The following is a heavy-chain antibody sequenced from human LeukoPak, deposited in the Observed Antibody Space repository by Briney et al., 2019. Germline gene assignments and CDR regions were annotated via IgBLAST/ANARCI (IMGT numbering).Heavy chain of an antibody. CDR3: ARDRRYYDSSGYFDY. CDR2: IYYSGST. Sequence: SETLSPTCTVSGGSISSYYWSWIRQPPGKGLEWIGYIYYSGSTNYNPSLKSRVTISVDTSKNQFSLKLSSVTAADTDVYYCARDRRYYDSSGYFDYWGQGTLVTVSS. V-gene: IGHV4-59*01. D-gene: IGHD3-22*01. J-gene: IGHJ4*02. CDR1: GGSISSYY.